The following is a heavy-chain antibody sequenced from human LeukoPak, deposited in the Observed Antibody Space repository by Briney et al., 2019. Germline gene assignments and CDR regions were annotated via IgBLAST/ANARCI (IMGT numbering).Heavy chain of an antibody. Sequence: ASVKVSCKASGYTFTSYYMHWVRQAPGQGLEWMGIINPSGGSTSYAQKFQGSVTMTRDTSTSTVYMELSSLRSEDTAVYYCARDNYSSGYYYYYGMDVWGQGTTVTVSS. J-gene: IGHJ6*02. CDR3: ARDNYSSGYYYYYGMDV. V-gene: IGHV1-46*01. CDR2: INPSGGST. D-gene: IGHD6-19*01. CDR1: GYTFTSYY.